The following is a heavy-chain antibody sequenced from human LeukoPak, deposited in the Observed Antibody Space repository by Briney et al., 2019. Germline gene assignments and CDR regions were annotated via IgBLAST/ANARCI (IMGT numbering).Heavy chain of an antibody. Sequence: GGSLRPSCAASGFTFDDYGMSWVRQAPGKGLEWVSGINWNGGNTGYADSVKGRFTISRDNAKNSLYLQMNSLRAEDTALYYCARAYSGYGNYYYYYYMDVWGKGTTVTVSS. CDR3: ARAYSGYGNYYYYYYMDV. D-gene: IGHD5-12*01. V-gene: IGHV3-20*04. CDR2: INWNGGNT. CDR1: GFTFDDYG. J-gene: IGHJ6*03.